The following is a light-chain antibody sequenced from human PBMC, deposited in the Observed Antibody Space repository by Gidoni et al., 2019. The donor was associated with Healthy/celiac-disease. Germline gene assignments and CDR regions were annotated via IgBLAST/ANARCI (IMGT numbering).Light chain of an antibody. CDR3: CSYAGNSLWV. J-gene: IGLJ3*02. CDR2: DVS. V-gene: IGLV2-11*01. CDR1: SSDIGDYNY. Sequence: QSALTQPRSVSGSPGQSVTISCTGTSSDIGDYNYVSWYQQYPGKAPKLMIYDVSKRPSGVPDRFSGSKSGNTASLTISGLQAEDEADYYCCSYAGNSLWVFGGGTKLTVL.